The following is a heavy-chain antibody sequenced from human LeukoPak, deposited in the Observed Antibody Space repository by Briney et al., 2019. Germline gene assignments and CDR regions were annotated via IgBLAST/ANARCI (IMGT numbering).Heavy chain of an antibody. CDR3: ARDPHRSYYYMDV. J-gene: IGHJ6*03. Sequence: ASVKVSCKASGYTLTDYYFHWVRQAPGQGLERMGLTNPNNSGTNYAQKLRGRVTMTRDTPMSSAYMELSRLGSDDTAVYYCARDPHRSYYYMDVWGKGTTVTVSS. D-gene: IGHD3-16*02. V-gene: IGHV1-2*02. CDR1: GYTLTDYY. CDR2: TNPNNSGT.